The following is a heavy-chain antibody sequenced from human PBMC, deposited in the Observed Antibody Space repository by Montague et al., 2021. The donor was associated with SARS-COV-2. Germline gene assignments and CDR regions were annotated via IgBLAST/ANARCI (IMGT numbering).Heavy chain of an antibody. CDR1: GASISRSDYN. CDR3: ARLLPDGPVVATDIPMDA. V-gene: IGHV4-39*01. J-gene: IGHJ5*02. D-gene: IGHD2-21*02. CDR2: IHYIGNK. Sequence: SETLSLTCNVSGASISRSDYNWAWMRPPPGKGLELIGSIHYIGNKNYNLYIESRVTISVATSENQFTLKLRSVIAADTAVHYCARLLPDGPVVATDIPMDAWGQGTLVTVSS.